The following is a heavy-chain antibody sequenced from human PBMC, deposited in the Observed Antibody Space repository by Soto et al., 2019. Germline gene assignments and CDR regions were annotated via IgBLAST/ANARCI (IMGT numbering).Heavy chain of an antibody. CDR3: ARGSYSGYDFAFDI. CDR2: IYHSGST. CDR1: GGSISSGGYS. Sequence: LSLTCAVSGGSISSGGYSWTWIRQPPGKGLEWIGYIYHSGSTYYNPSLKSRVTISVDRSKNQFSLKLTSVTAADTAVYYCARGSYSGYDFAFDIWGQGTMVTVSS. D-gene: IGHD5-12*01. J-gene: IGHJ3*02. V-gene: IGHV4-30-2*01.